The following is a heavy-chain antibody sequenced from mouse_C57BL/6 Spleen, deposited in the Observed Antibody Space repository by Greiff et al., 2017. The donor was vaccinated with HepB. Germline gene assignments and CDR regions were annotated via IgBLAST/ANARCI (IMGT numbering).Heavy chain of an antibody. Sequence: EVQRVESGPELVKPGASVKIPCKASGYTFTDYNMDWVKQSHGKSLEWIGDINPNNGGTIYNQKFKGKATLTVDKSSSTAYMELRSLTSEDTAVYYCAKLGHYYAMDYWGQGTSVTVSS. CDR3: AKLGHYYAMDY. J-gene: IGHJ4*01. CDR1: GYTFTDYN. CDR2: INPNNGGT. D-gene: IGHD4-1*01. V-gene: IGHV1-18*01.